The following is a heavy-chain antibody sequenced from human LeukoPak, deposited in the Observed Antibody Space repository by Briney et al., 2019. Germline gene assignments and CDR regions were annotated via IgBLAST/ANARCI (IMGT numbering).Heavy chain of an antibody. J-gene: IGHJ5*02. V-gene: IGHV1-69*13. CDR1: GGTFSSYA. CDR2: IIPIFGTA. CDR3: ARVRSGEYYYDSSGYYPNWFDP. Sequence: ASVKVSCKASGGTFSSYAISWVRQAPGQGLEWMGGIIPIFGTANYAQKFQGRVTITADESTSTAYMELSSLRSEDTAVYYCARVRSGEYYYDSSGYYPNWFDPWGQGTLVTVSS. D-gene: IGHD3-22*01.